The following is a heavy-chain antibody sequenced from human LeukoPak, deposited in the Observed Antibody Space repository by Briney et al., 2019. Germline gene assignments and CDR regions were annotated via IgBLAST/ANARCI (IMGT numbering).Heavy chain of an antibody. CDR3: ARVGVLRGAFVI. J-gene: IGHJ3*02. CDR2: IYYSGST. D-gene: IGHD2/OR15-2a*01. V-gene: IGHV4-59*01. CDR1: GGSISSYY. Sequence: SETLSLTCTVSGGSISSYYWSWLRQPPGKGLEGIGYIYYSGSTNYNPSLKSRVTISVDTSKNQFSLRLSSATAADTAVYYCARVGVLRGAFVIWGPGTTVTVSS.